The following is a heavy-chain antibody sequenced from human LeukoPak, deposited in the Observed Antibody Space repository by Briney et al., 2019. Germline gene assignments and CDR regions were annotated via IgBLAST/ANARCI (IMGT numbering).Heavy chain of an antibody. CDR2: FDPEDGET. V-gene: IGHV1-24*01. CDR1: GYTLTELS. CDR3: VARNYDILTGARQQFDY. D-gene: IGHD3-9*01. J-gene: IGHJ4*02. Sequence: ASVKVSCKVSGYTLTELSMHWVRQAPGKGLEWMGGFDPEDGETIYAQKFQGRVTMTEDTSTDTAYMELSSLRSEDTAVYYCVARNYDILTGARQQFDYWGQGTLVTVSS.